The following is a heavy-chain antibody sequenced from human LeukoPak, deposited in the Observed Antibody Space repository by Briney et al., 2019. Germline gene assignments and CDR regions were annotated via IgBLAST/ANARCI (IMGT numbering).Heavy chain of an antibody. CDR1: GYTFTDYY. V-gene: IGHV1-2*02. CDR2: INPKSGGT. J-gene: IGHJ4*02. D-gene: IGHD1-14*01. CDR3: ARGQLTDDLDY. Sequence: ASVKVSCKASGYTFTDYYIHWVRQAPGQGLEWMGWINPKSGGTKHVVNFQGRVTMTRDTSISTAYMEVSRLRSDDTAVYYCARGQLTDDLDYWGQGTLVTVSS.